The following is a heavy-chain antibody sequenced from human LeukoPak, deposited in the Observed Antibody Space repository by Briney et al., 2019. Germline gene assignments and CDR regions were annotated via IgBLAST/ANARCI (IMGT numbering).Heavy chain of an antibody. CDR1: GYTFTSYY. J-gene: IGHJ6*04. Sequence: GASVKVSCKASGYTFTSYYMHWVRQAPGQGLEWMGIINPSGGSTSYAQKFQGRVTMTSDTSTSTVYMELSSLRSEDTAVYYCAREYGSDYYYYGMDVWGKGTTVTVSS. D-gene: IGHD3-10*01. V-gene: IGHV1-46*01. CDR3: AREYGSDYYYYGMDV. CDR2: INPSGGST.